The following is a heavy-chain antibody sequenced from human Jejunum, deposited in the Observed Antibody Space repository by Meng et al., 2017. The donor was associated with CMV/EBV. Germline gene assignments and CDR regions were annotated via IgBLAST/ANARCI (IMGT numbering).Heavy chain of an antibody. CDR3: ARGINCTSISCAWGFCDH. V-gene: IGHV1-69*05. Sequence: THGISWVRQATGQELEWMGGVIPMFGTISYAQRFRGRLTIITDKSTNTAHMELNSLTSEDTAVYYCARGINCTSISCAWGFCDHWGLGTLVTVSS. J-gene: IGHJ4*02. CDR1: THG. D-gene: IGHD2-2*01. CDR2: VIPMFGTI.